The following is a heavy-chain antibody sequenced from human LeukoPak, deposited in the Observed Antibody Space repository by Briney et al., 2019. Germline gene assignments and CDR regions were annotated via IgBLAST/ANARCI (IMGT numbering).Heavy chain of an antibody. V-gene: IGHV3-23*01. Sequence: PGGSLRLSFAASGFTFSSYAMSWVRQAPGKGLEWVSAISGSGGSTYYADSVKGRFTISRDNSKNTLYLQMNSLRAEDTAVYYCAKDRRVITFGGVIVIPNLFDYWGHGTLVTVSS. CDR2: ISGSGGST. CDR3: AKDRRVITFGGVIVIPNLFDY. D-gene: IGHD3-16*02. J-gene: IGHJ4*01. CDR1: GFTFSSYA.